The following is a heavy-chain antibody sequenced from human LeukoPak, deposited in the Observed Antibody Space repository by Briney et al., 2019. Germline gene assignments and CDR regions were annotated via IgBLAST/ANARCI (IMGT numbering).Heavy chain of an antibody. V-gene: IGHV4-59*01. CDR3: ARYDYGGPNYYYYGMDV. CDR1: GGSLSSYY. J-gene: IGHJ6*02. Sequence: SETLSLTCTVSGGSLSSYYWSWIRQPPGKGLEWIGYIYYSGSTNYIPSLKSRVTISVDTSKNQFSLKLSSVTAADTAVYYWARYDYGGPNYYYYGMDVWGQGTTVTVSS. CDR2: IYYSGST. D-gene: IGHD4-23*01.